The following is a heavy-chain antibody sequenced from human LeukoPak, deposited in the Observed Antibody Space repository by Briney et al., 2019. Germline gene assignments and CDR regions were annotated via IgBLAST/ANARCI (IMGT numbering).Heavy chain of an antibody. D-gene: IGHD2-21*02. CDR2: IRSKANSYAT. CDR1: GFTFSGSA. CDR3: TSCGGDCYSGFDY. V-gene: IGHV3-73*01. J-gene: IGHJ4*02. Sequence: GGSLRLSCAASGFTFSGSAMHWVRQASGKGLEWLGRIRSKANSYATAYAASVKGRFTISRDDSKNTAYLQMNSLKTEDTAVYYCTSCGGDCYSGFDYWGQGTLLTVSS.